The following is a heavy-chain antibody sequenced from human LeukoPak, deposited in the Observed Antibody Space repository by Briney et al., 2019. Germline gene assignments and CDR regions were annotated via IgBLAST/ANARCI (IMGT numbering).Heavy chain of an antibody. CDR2: IYTSGST. D-gene: IGHD3-22*01. CDR3: AAVPYYYDSSGYYYFDY. Sequence: PSETLSLTCTVSGGSISSYYWSWIRQPAGKGLEWIGRIYTSGSTDYNPSLKSRVTMSIDTTKNQFSLKLSSVTAADTGVYYCAAVPYYYDSSGYYYFDYWGQGTLVTVSS. V-gene: IGHV4-4*07. CDR1: GGSISSYY. J-gene: IGHJ4*02.